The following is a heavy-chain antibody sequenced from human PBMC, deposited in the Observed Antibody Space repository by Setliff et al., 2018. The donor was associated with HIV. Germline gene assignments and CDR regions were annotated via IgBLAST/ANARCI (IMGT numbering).Heavy chain of an antibody. J-gene: IGHJ4*02. V-gene: IGHV3-30*03. CDR3: ARGGFGVVIIERLGVDY. CDR1: GFTFSSYG. D-gene: IGHD3-3*01. Sequence: PRLSCAASGFTFSSYGMHWVRQAPGKGLEWVAVISYDGSNKYYADSVKGRFSISRDNPKNTVYLQMNSLRPEDTALYYCARGGFGVVIIERLGVDYWGQGTKVTVS. CDR2: ISYDGSNK.